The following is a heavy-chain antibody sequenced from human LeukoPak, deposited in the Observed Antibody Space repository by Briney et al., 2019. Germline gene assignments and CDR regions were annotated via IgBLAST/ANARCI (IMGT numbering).Heavy chain of an antibody. CDR1: GFTVSSNY. D-gene: IGHD6-19*01. CDR3: ARSGEASSGWSKSNWFDP. V-gene: IGHV3-53*01. Sequence: GGSLRLSCAASGFTVSSNYMSWVRQAPGKGLEWVSVIYSGGSTYYADSVEGRFTISRDNSKNTLYLQMNSLRAEDTAVYYCARSGEASSGWSKSNWFDPWGQGTLVTVSS. J-gene: IGHJ5*02. CDR2: IYSGGST.